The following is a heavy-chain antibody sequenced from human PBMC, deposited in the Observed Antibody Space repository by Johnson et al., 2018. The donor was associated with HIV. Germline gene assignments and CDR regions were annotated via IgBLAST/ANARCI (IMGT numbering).Heavy chain of an antibody. J-gene: IGHJ3*02. CDR3: AKDLEEGQQWLIGAFDI. CDR1: GFSVSNNY. V-gene: IGHV3-30*02. D-gene: IGHD6-19*01. Sequence: VQLVESGGGLVKPGGSLRLSCAASGFSVSNNYMSWVRQAPGKGLEWVAFIRYDGSNKYYADSVKGRFTISRDNSKNTLYLQMNSLRAEDTAVYYCAKDLEEGQQWLIGAFDIWGQGTMVTVSS. CDR2: IRYDGSNK.